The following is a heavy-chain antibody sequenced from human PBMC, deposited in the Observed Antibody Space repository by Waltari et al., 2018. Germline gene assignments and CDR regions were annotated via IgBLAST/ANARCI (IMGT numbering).Heavy chain of an antibody. CDR2: RSGSGGST. CDR3: AKGRTNGVCCPLL. D-gene: IGHD2-8*01. CDR1: GFTFSSYA. J-gene: IGHJ4*02. Sequence: EVQLLESGGGLVQPGGSLRLSCAASGFTFSSYAMSWVRQGPGKGLGWVSARSGSGGSTYYADSVKGRFTIARDNSKNTLYLQMNSLRAEDTAVYYCAKGRTNGVCCPLLWGQGTLVTVSS. V-gene: IGHV3-23*01.